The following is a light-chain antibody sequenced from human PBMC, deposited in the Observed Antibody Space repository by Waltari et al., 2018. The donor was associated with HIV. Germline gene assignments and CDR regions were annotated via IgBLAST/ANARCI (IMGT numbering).Light chain of an antibody. Sequence: QSVLTQPPSESGTPGQRVTISCSGSSSNIGYNYVYWYQQLPGTAPKLLMYRNDQRPTGVPDRFSGSKSGTSASLAISGLRSEDEADYYCAVWDDSLSGPVFGGGTKLTVL. CDR3: AVWDDSLSGPV. V-gene: IGLV1-47*01. J-gene: IGLJ3*02. CDR1: SSNIGYNY. CDR2: RND.